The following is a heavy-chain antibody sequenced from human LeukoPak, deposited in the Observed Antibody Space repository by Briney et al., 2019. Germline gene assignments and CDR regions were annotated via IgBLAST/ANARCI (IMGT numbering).Heavy chain of an antibody. Sequence: ASVKVSCKASGYTFTSYYMHWVRQAPGQGLEWMGIINPSGGSTSYAQKFQGRVTITRDTSASTAYMELSSLRSEDTAVYYCARGGSCYSGECYYYGMDVWGQGTTVTVSS. D-gene: IGHD2-15*01. CDR3: ARGGSCYSGECYYYGMDV. CDR1: GYTFTSYY. V-gene: IGHV1-46*01. CDR2: INPSGGST. J-gene: IGHJ6*02.